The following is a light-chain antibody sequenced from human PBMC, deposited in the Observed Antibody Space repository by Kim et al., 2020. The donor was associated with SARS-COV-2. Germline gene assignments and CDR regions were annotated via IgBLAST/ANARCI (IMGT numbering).Light chain of an antibody. CDR1: QSISTW. V-gene: IGKV1-5*03. CDR2: KAS. CDR3: QQYFSYSS. J-gene: IGKJ2*03. Sequence: LSASVGDRVTITGRASQSISTWLAWYQQKPGKAPKLLIYKASSLEGGVPSRFSGSGSGTEFTLTISSLQPDDFATYYCQQYFSYSSFGQGTKLEIK.